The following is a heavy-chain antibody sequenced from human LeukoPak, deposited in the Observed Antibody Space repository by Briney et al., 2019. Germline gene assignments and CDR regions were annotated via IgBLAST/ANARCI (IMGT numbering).Heavy chain of an antibody. D-gene: IGHD6-19*01. CDR2: ISSSGCAI. V-gene: IGHV3-48*03. J-gene: IGHJ4*02. Sequence: GGSLRLSCAASGFTFSSYEMNWVRQAPGKGLEWVSYISSSGCAIYYADSVKGRFTISRDNAKNSLYLQMNSLRAEDTAVDYCARDLHSSGWYESGSDYWGLGTLVTVSS. CDR1: GFTFSSYE. CDR3: ARDLHSSGWYESGSDY.